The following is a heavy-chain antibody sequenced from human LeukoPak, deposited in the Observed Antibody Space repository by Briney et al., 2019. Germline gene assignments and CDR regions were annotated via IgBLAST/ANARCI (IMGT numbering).Heavy chain of an antibody. D-gene: IGHD3-9*01. CDR2: ISYDGSNK. CDR1: GFTFSSYG. CDR3: AKDQSIRTYYDILTGPYAFDI. Sequence: GGSLRLSCAASGFTFSSYGMHWVRQAPGKGLEWVAVISYDGSNKYYADSVKGRFTISRDNSKNTLYLQMNSLRAEDTAVYYCAKDQSIRTYYDILTGPYAFDIWGQGTMVTVSS. V-gene: IGHV3-30*18. J-gene: IGHJ3*02.